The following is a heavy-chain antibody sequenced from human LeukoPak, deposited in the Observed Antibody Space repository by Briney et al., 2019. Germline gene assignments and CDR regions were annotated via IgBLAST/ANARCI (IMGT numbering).Heavy chain of an antibody. CDR3: ARGPIAYCSGGSCYSGELEHFDY. D-gene: IGHD2-15*01. J-gene: IGHJ4*02. Sequence: GGSLRLSCAASGFTFSSYWMHWVRQAPGKGLVWVSRINSDGSSTSYADSVKGRFTISRDNAKNTLYLQMNSLRAEDTAVYYCARGPIAYCSGGSCYSGELEHFDYWGQGTLVAVSS. V-gene: IGHV3-74*01. CDR1: GFTFSSYW. CDR2: INSDGSST.